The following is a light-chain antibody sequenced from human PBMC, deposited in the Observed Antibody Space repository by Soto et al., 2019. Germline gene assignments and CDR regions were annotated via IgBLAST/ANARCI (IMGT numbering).Light chain of an antibody. CDR2: DVS. J-gene: IGLJ1*01. CDR1: SSDVGGYNY. Sequence: QSALTQPRSVSGSPGQSVTISCTGTSSDVGGYNYVSWYQQHPGKAPKLMMYDVSKRPSGVPDRFSGSKSGNTASLTISGLQAEDEAAYYCSSSAGSYSYVFGTGTKLTVL. V-gene: IGLV2-11*01. CDR3: SSSAGSYSYV.